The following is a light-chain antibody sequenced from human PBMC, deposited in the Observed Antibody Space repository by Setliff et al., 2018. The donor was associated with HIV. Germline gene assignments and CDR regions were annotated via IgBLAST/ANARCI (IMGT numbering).Light chain of an antibody. CDR3: AAWDDSLSGVL. J-gene: IGLJ2*01. V-gene: IGLV1-47*01. CDR2: RNN. CDR1: SSNIGSNY. Sequence: QSVLTQPPSASGTPGQRVIISCSGSSSNIGSNYVYWYQQLPGTTPKLLIQRNNQRPSGVPDRFSGSKSGTSASLAISGLRSEDEADYYCAAWDDSLSGVLFGGGT.